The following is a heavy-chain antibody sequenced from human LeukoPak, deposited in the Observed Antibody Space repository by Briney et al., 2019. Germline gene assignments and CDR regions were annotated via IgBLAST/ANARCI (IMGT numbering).Heavy chain of an antibody. V-gene: IGHV1-2*02. D-gene: IGHD6-19*01. CDR1: GYTFTGYY. CDR2: INPNSGGT. CDR3: ARREQWLVGDDY. Sequence: GASVKVSCKASGYTFTGYYMHWVRQAPGQGLEWMGWINPNSGGTNYAQKLQGRVTMTTDTSTGTAYMELRSLRSDDTAVYYCARREQWLVGDDYWGQGTLVTVSS. J-gene: IGHJ4*02.